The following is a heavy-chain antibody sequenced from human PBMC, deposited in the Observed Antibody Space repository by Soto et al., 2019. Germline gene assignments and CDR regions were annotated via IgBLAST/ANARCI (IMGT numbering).Heavy chain of an antibody. V-gene: IGHV4-39*01. CDR3: ASRYDYTTGGAFDI. J-gene: IGHJ3*02. CDR2: IYYSGST. CDR1: GGSISSSSYY. D-gene: IGHD3-16*01. Sequence: SETLSLTCTVSGGSISSSSYYWGWIRQPPGKGLEWIGSIYYSGSTYYNPSLKSRVTISVGTSKNQFSLKLSSVTAADTAVYYCASRYDYTTGGAFDIWGQGTMVTVSS.